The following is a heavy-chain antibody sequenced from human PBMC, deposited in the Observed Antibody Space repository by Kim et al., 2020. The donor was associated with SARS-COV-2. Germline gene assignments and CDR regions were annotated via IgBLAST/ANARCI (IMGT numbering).Heavy chain of an antibody. CDR2: NGNT. Sequence: NGNTNYAQKLQGRVTMTTDTSTSTAYMELRSLRSDDTAVYYCARDRRSDYWGQGTLVTVSS. J-gene: IGHJ4*02. CDR3: ARDRRSDY. V-gene: IGHV1-18*01.